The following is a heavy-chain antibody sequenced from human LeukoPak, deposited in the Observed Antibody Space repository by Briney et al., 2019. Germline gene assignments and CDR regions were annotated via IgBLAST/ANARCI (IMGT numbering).Heavy chain of an antibody. J-gene: IGHJ4*02. Sequence: GGSLRLSCAASGFTFSSHSMNWVRQAPGKGLEWVSYISSSSSTIYYADSVKGRFTISRDNAKNLLYLQMSSLRAEDTAVYYCARGAYYYEDWGQGTLATVSS. V-gene: IGHV3-48*01. CDR1: GFTFSSHS. CDR2: ISSSSSTI. CDR3: ARGAYYYED. D-gene: IGHD3-22*01.